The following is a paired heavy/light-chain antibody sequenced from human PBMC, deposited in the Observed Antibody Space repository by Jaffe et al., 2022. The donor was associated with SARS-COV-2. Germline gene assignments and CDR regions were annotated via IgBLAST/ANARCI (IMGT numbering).Light chain of an antibody. V-gene: IGLV1-51*01. CDR3: GTWDTSLSVGL. CDR1: SSNIGNYY. Sequence: QSVLTQPPSVSAAPGQRVTISCSGSSSNIGNYYVYWYQQVPGTAPKLLIYDTDKRPSGIPDRFSGSQSGTSATLDITGLQTGDEADYYCGTWDTSLSVGLFGGGTKLTVL. J-gene: IGLJ2*01. CDR2: DTD.
Heavy chain of an antibody. V-gene: IGHV3-15*01. D-gene: IGHD3-22*01. Sequence: EVQLVESGGGLVKPGGYLRLSCAASGFNFGDAWMSWVRQVPGKGLEWVGRIKSSVAGGATDYGTPVKGRFSISRDDSKSTLYLQMNNLKTEDTAVYYCTTDLPRSSRYSHDYWGQGTLVTVSS. CDR3: TTDLPRSSRYSHDY. CDR1: GFNFGDAW. J-gene: IGHJ4*02. CDR2: IKSSVAGGAT.